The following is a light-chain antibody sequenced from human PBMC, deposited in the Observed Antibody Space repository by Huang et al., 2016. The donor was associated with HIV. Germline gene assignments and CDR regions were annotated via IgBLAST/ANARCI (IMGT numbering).Light chain of an antibody. CDR2: GAS. J-gene: IGKJ1*01. CDR3: QQYNNWPGT. V-gene: IGKV3-15*01. CDR1: QSFSNN. Sequence: EIVMTQSPATLSVSPGERATLSCWASQSFSNNLAWYQQKPGMAPRLLIYGASTRATGIPARFSGSGSGTEFTLTISSLQSEDFAVYYCQQYNNWPGTFGQGTKVEIK.